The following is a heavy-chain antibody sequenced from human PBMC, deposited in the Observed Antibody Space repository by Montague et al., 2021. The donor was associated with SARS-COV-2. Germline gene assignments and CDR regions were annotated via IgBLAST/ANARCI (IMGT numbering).Heavy chain of an antibody. D-gene: IGHD1-14*01. V-gene: IGHV6-1*01. J-gene: IGHJ6*03. CDR3: ARATEWRGYYYYYYMDV. CDR1: GDSVSSNSAA. Sequence: CAISGDSVSSNSAAWKWIRQSPSRDLEWMGRTYYRSRWFNDYAVSIRSRITINPDTSKNQFSLQLNSVTPEDTAVYYCARATEWRGYYYYYYMDVWGKGTTVTVSS. CDR2: TYYRSRWFN.